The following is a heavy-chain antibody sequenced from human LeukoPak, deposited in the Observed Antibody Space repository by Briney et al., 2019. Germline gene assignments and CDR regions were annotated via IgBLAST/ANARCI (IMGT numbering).Heavy chain of an antibody. D-gene: IGHD3-10*01. J-gene: IGHJ3*02. CDR1: GVIFSSCA. V-gene: IGHV1-58*01. CDR2: IAVGTGAT. CDR3: AADLYYYGSGSKCKGDAFDI. Sequence: ASVKVSCKASGVIFSSCAVQWVRQARGQGLEWIGWIAVGTGATKYAQKFQDRVTITRDMSTSTVYMELSSVRPEDTAVYSCAADLYYYGSGSKCKGDAFDIWGQGTMVSVSS.